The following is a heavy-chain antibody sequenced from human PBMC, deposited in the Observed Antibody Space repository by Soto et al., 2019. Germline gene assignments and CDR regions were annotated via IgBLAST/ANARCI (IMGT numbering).Heavy chain of an antibody. D-gene: IGHD2-15*01. V-gene: IGHV4-34*01. J-gene: IGHJ6*02. CDR3: ARGKYCSGGSCYPPYYYYGMDV. Sequence: QVQLQQWGAGLLKPSETLSLTCAVYGGSFSGYYWSWIRQPPGKGLAWIGEINHSGSTNYNPSLKSRVTISVDTSKNQFSLKLSSVPAADTAVYYCARGKYCSGGSCYPPYYYYGMDVWGQGTTVTVAS. CDR2: INHSGST. CDR1: GGSFSGYY.